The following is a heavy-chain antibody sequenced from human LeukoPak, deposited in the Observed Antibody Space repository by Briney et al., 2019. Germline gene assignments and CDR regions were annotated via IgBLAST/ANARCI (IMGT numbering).Heavy chain of an antibody. Sequence: PSETLSLTCTVSGFSISRGYYWSWIRQPPGKGLEWIGYIYYSGSTNYNPSLKSRVTISVDTSKNQFSLKLSSVTAADTAVYYCARGGGMGHYYYYMDVWGKGTTVTISS. J-gene: IGHJ6*03. CDR2: IYYSGST. CDR1: GFSISRGYY. D-gene: IGHD5-24*01. CDR3: ARGGGMGHYYYYMDV. V-gene: IGHV4-61*01.